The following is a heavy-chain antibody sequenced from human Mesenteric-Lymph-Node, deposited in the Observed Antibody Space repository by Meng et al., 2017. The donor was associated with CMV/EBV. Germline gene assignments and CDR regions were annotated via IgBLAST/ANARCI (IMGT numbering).Heavy chain of an antibody. J-gene: IGHJ5*02. Sequence: GESLKISCKGSGYSFTSYWIGWVRQMPGKGLEWMGIIYPGDSDTRYSPSFQGQVTISADKSITTAYLQWSSLKASDTAIYYCARHHRSGTYETGFDPWGQGTLVTVSS. CDR2: IYPGDSDT. CDR3: ARHHRSGTYETGFDP. D-gene: IGHD1-26*01. V-gene: IGHV5-51*01. CDR1: GYSFTSYW.